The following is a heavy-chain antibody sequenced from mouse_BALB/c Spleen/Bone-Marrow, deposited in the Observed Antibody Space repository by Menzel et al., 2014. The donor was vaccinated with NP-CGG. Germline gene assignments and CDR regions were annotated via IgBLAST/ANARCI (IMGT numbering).Heavy chain of an antibody. J-gene: IGHJ2*01. CDR1: GFTFSSYA. CDR3: ARYYGSSYDY. Sequence: EVKLVESGGGLVKPGGSLKLSCAASGFTFSSYATSWVRQTPEKRLEWVATISSGGNYTYYPDSVKGRFTISRDNAKNTLYLQMSSLRSEDTAMYYCARYYGSSYDYWGQGTTLTVSS. D-gene: IGHD1-1*01. V-gene: IGHV5-9-3*01. CDR2: ISSGGNYT.